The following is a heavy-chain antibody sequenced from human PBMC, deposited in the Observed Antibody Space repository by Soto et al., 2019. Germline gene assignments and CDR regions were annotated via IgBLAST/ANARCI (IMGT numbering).Heavy chain of an antibody. CDR1: GFTFSSYA. J-gene: IGHJ4*02. CDR2: ISGSGGST. Sequence: PGGSLRLSCAASGFTFSSYAMSWVRQAPGKGLEWVSAISGSGGSTYYADSVKGRFTISRDNSKNTLYLQMNSLRAEDTAVYYCAKGRRGTKNFVPQSPTNLFDYWGQGTLVTVSS. V-gene: IGHV3-23*01. D-gene: IGHD1-7*01. CDR3: AKGRRGTKNFVPQSPTNLFDY.